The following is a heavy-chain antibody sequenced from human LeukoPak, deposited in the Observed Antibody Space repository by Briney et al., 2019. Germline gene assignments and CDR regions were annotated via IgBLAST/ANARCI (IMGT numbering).Heavy chain of an antibody. D-gene: IGHD5-12*01. CDR1: GFTFSSLW. CDR3: ARDGGVSGYDLLDY. J-gene: IGHJ4*02. Sequence: PGGSLRLSCAASGFTFSSLWMTWVRQAPGKGLEWVANINQDGSEKYVVDSVKGRFTISRDNAKNSVFLQMNSLTVEDTAVYYCARDGGVSGYDLLDYWGQGTLVTVSS. CDR2: INQDGSEK. V-gene: IGHV3-7*01.